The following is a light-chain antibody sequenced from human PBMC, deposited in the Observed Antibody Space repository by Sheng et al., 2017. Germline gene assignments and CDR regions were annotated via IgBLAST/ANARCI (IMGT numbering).Light chain of an antibody. CDR2: VNSDGSH. Sequence: QLVLTQSPSASASLGASVKLTCTLSSGHSSYAIAWHQQQSEKGPRYLMNVNSDGSHKRGDGIPDRFSGSSSGAERYLTISSLQSEDEAEYYCQTWGTGIVVFGGGTKVTVL. J-gene: IGLJ2*01. V-gene: IGLV4-69*01. CDR1: SGHSSYA. CDR3: QTWGTGIVV.